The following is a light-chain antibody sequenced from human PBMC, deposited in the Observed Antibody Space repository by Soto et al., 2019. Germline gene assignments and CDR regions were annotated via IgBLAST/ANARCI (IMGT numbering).Light chain of an antibody. V-gene: IGKV1-39*01. CDR3: QQSSTTPWT. J-gene: IGKJ1*01. CDR1: QSIGTY. Sequence: DIQMTQSPPSLSASVGDRVTITCRASQSIGTYLNWYQEKPGKAPKVVIYAASNLEKGVPSRFRGSGSWTDFTLTITNLPRDDFANYYCQQSSTTPWTFGQGTKVDIK. CDR2: AAS.